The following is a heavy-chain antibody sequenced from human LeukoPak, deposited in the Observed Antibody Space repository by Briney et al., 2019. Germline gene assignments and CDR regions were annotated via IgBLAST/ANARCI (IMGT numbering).Heavy chain of an antibody. Sequence: ASVKVSCKASGYTFTSYGISWVRQAPGQGLEWMGWISAYNGNTNYAQKLQGRVTMTTDTSTSTAYMVLRSLRSDDTAVYYCARDHSLYYGSGSYLYYYGMDVWGQGTTVTVSS. D-gene: IGHD3-10*01. CDR3: ARDHSLYYGSGSYLYYYGMDV. J-gene: IGHJ6*02. CDR1: GYTFTSYG. CDR2: ISAYNGNT. V-gene: IGHV1-18*01.